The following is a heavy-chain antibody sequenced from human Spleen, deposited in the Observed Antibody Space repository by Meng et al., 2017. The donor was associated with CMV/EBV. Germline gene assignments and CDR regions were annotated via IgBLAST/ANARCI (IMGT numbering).Heavy chain of an antibody. J-gene: IGHJ6*02. V-gene: IGHV3-21*01. Sequence: GESLKISCTASGSTFSSYSMNWVRQAPGKGLEWVSSITRSSSYIYYADSLKGRFTVSRDNARNSLFLQMIDLKVEDTAVYYCARDGSEFSYSGMDVWGQGATVTVSS. CDR2: ITRSSSYI. CDR3: ARDGSEFSYSGMDV. CDR1: GSTFSSYS. D-gene: IGHD1-26*01.